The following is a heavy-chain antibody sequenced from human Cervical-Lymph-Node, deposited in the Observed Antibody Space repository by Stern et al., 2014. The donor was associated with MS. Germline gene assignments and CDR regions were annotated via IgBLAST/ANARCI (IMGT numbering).Heavy chain of an antibody. D-gene: IGHD3-3*01. J-gene: IGHJ5*02. CDR2: IVVGSGNT. CDR3: AAATHYDFWSGYRNWFDP. CDR1: GFTFTSSA. Sequence: QLVESGPEVKKPGTSVKVSCKASGFTFTSSAMQWVRQARGQRLEWIGWIVVGSGNTNYAQKFQERVTITRDMSTSTAYMELSSLRSEDTAVYYCAAATHYDFWSGYRNWFDPWGQGTLVTVSS. V-gene: IGHV1-58*02.